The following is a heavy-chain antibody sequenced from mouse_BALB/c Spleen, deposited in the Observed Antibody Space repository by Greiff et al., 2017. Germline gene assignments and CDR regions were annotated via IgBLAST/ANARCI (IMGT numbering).Heavy chain of an antibody. J-gene: IGHJ2*01. CDR1: GFTFSDYY. Sequence: EVNLVESGGGLVKPGGSLKLSCAASGFTFSDYYMYWVRQTPEKRLEWVATISDGGSYTYYPDSVKGRFTISRDNAKNNLYLQMSSLKSEDTAMYYCARAGYGNYDYFDYWGQGTTLTVSA. V-gene: IGHV5-4*02. D-gene: IGHD2-1*01. CDR3: ARAGYGNYDYFDY. CDR2: ISDGGSYT.